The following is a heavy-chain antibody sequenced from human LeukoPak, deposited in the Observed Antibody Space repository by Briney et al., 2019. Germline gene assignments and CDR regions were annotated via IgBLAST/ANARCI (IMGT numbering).Heavy chain of an antibody. V-gene: IGHV3-53*01. Sequence: GGSLRLSCAASGFTVSSNYMSWVRQAPGKGLEWVSVIYSGGSTYYADSVKGRFTISRDNSKNTLYLQMNSLRAEDTAVYYRASNLYYYYGMDVWGQGTTVTVSS. D-gene: IGHD1-14*01. J-gene: IGHJ6*02. CDR1: GFTVSSNY. CDR3: ASNLYYYYGMDV. CDR2: IYSGGST.